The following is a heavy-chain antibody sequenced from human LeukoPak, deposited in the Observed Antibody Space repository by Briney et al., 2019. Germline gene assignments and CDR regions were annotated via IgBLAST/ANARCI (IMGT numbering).Heavy chain of an antibody. J-gene: IGHJ4*02. V-gene: IGHV3-21*01. D-gene: IGHD3-10*01. Sequence: GGSLRLSCAASGFTFSSYSMNWVRQAPGKGLEWVSSISSSSSYIYYADSVKGRFTISRDNAKNSLYLQMNSLRAEDTAVYYCARELHHYYGSGSYSNYFDYWGQGTLVTVSS. CDR1: GFTFSSYS. CDR3: ARELHHYYGSGSYSNYFDY. CDR2: ISSSSSYI.